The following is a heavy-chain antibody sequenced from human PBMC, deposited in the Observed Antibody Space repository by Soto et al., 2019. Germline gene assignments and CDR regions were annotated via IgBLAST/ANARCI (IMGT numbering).Heavy chain of an antibody. CDR3: ARGITYYDILTPTTYYYYGMDV. CDR2: IIPIFGTA. Sequence: QVQLVQSGAEVKKPGSSVKVSCKASGGTFSSYAISWVRQAPGQGLEWMGGIIPIFGTANYAQKVQGIVTITADESTSTAYMELSSLRSEDTAVYYCARGITYYDILTPTTYYYYGMDVWGQGTTVTVSS. CDR1: GGTFSSYA. J-gene: IGHJ6*02. V-gene: IGHV1-69*01. D-gene: IGHD3-9*01.